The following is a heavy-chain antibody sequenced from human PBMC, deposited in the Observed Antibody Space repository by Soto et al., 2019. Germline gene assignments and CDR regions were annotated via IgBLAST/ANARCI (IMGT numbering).Heavy chain of an antibody. V-gene: IGHV4-34*01. Sequence: PSETLSLTCAVYGGSFSGYYWSWIRQPPGKGLEWIGEINHSGSTNYNPSLKSRVTISVDTSTSTAYMELRSLRSDDTAAYYCAREYYYGSGPWYWGQGTLVTVSS. D-gene: IGHD3-10*01. CDR1: GGSFSGYY. J-gene: IGHJ4*02. CDR2: INHSGST. CDR3: AREYYYGSGPWY.